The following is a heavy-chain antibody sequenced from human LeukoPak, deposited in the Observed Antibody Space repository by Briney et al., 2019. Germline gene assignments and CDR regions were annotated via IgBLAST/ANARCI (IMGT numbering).Heavy chain of an antibody. D-gene: IGHD5-18*01. J-gene: IGHJ4*02. V-gene: IGHV4-59*01. CDR3: ATGPQIGYSYGYYFDY. CDR1: GGSISSYY. CDR2: VYYSGST. Sequence: TSETLSLTCTVSGGSISSYYWSWIRQPPGKGLEWIGYVYYSGSTNYNPSLKSRVTISVDTSKNQFSLKLSSVTAADTAVYYCATGPQIGYSYGYYFDYWGQGTLVTVSS.